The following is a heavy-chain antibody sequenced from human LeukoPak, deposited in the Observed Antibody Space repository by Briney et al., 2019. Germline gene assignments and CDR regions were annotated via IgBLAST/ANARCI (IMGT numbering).Heavy chain of an antibody. CDR3: ARGAQLLTSNYYYYGMDV. J-gene: IGHJ6*02. D-gene: IGHD5-18*01. CDR2: ISGSGGST. CDR1: GFTFSGYA. V-gene: IGHV3-23*01. Sequence: GGSLRLSCAASGFTFSGYAMSWVRQAPGKGLEWVSVISGSGGSTYYADSVKGRFTISRDNSKNTLYLQMNSLRDEDTAVYYCARGAQLLTSNYYYYGMDVWGQGTTVTVSS.